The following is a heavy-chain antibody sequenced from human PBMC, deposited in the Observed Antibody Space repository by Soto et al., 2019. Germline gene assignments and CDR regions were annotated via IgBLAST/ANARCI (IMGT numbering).Heavy chain of an antibody. J-gene: IGHJ3*01. CDR2: IWYDGSNK. CDR1: GFTFSSYG. V-gene: IGHV3-33*01. D-gene: IGHD3-22*01. CDR3: ARDQLYYNDISGRPLNAFDV. Sequence: PGGSLRLSCAASGFTFSSYGMHWVRQAPGKGLEWVAVIWYDGSNKYYADSVKGRFTISRDNSKNTLYLQMNSLRAEDTAVYYCARDQLYYNDISGRPLNAFDVWGQGTRVTVAS.